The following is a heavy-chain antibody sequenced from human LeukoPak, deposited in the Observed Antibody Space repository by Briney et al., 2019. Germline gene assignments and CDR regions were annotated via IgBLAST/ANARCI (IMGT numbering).Heavy chain of an antibody. CDR1: GGSISSHY. J-gene: IGHJ3*02. Sequence: SETLSLTCTVSGGSISSHYWSWIRQPAGKGLEWIGRIYTSGSTNYNPSLKSRVTMSVDTSKNQFSLKLSSVTAADTAVYYCARVQTYYYDSSGYFDAFDIWGQGTMVTVSS. CDR2: IYTSGST. V-gene: IGHV4-4*07. CDR3: ARVQTYYYDSSGYFDAFDI. D-gene: IGHD3-22*01.